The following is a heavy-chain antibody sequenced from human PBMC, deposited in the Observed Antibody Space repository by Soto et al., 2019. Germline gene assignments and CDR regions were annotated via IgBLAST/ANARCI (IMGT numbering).Heavy chain of an antibody. D-gene: IGHD1-26*01. CDR1: GGTFSSYA. J-gene: IGHJ5*02. V-gene: IGHV1-46*01. CDR3: ARSSGTFHWFDP. CDR2: TNPSNST. Sequence: ASVKVSCKASGGTFSSYAISWVRQAPGQGLEWMGITNPSNSTTYAQKFQGRVTMTRDTSTSTVYMELSSLRSEDTAVYYCARSSGTFHWFDPWGQGTLVTVSS.